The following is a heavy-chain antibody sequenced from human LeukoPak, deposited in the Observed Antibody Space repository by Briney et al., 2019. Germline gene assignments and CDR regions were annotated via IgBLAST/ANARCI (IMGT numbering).Heavy chain of an antibody. D-gene: IGHD5-12*01. Sequence: SETLSLTCTVSGGSISSYYWSWIRQPPGEGLEWIGYIYYSGSTNYNPSLKSRVTISVDTSKNQFSLKLSSVTAADTAVYYCARDLISEYSRSHSHFDPWGQGTLVTVSS. CDR1: GGSISSYY. J-gene: IGHJ5*02. CDR3: ARDLISEYSRSHSHFDP. V-gene: IGHV4-59*01. CDR2: IYYSGST.